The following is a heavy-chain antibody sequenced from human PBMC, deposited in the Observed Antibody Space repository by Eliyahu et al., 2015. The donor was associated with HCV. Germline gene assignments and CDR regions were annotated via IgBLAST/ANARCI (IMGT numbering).Heavy chain of an antibody. D-gene: IGHD5-18*01. CDR2: INPNSGGT. Sequence: QVQLVQSGAEVKKPGASVKVSCKASGYTFTGYYIHWVRQAPGQGLEWMGWINPNSGGTNYAQKSQGRVTMTRDTSISTAYMELSRLISDDTAVYYCARVRESGSIYGPNPEFDYWGQGTQVTVSS. CDR1: GYTFTGYY. V-gene: IGHV1-2*02. J-gene: IGHJ4*02. CDR3: ARVRESGSIYGPNPEFDY.